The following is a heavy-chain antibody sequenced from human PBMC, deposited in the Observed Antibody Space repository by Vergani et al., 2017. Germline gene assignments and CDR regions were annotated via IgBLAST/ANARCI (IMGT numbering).Heavy chain of an antibody. CDR3: ARDSAVGGTFDS. D-gene: IGHD1-26*01. V-gene: IGHV4-38-2*02. Sequence: QVQLQESGPGLVKPSETLSLTCSVSGYSISRGYYWGWIRQPPGKGLEWIATVFHSGSAYYNPSLRRRVTISVETSNNQFSLRLTALTAADTAVYYCARDSAVGGTFDSWGQGTLVSVSS. CDR2: VFHSGSA. J-gene: IGHJ4*02. CDR1: GYSISRGYY.